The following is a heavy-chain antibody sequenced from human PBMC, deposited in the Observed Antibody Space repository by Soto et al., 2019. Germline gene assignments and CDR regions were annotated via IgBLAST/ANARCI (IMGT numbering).Heavy chain of an antibody. CDR2: ISYDGSNK. D-gene: IGHD5-12*01. Sequence: QVQLVESGGGVVQPGRSLGLSCAASGFTFSTYDMHWVRQAPGKGLEWVAVISYDGSNKYYADSVKGRFTISRDNSKNTLYLQMNSLRPEDTAVYYCAKGLGAIDYWGPGTLVTVSS. CDR3: AKGLGAIDY. V-gene: IGHV3-30*18. CDR1: GFTFSTYD. J-gene: IGHJ4*02.